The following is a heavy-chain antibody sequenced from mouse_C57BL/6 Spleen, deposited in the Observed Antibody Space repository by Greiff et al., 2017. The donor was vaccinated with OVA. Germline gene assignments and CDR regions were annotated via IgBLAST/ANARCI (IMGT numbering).Heavy chain of an antibody. CDR1: GFNIKDYY. V-gene: IGHV14-2*01. D-gene: IGHD1-1*01. CDR2: IDPEDGGT. Sequence: EVQLQQSGAELVKPGASVKLSCTASGFNIKDYYMHWVKQRTEQGLEWIGRIDPEDGGTKYDPKFQGKATMTADTSYNTAYMQLRSLTSEYTAVYSGAREYYYGSSVFAYWGQGTTLTVSS. J-gene: IGHJ2*01. CDR3: AREYYYGSSVFAY.